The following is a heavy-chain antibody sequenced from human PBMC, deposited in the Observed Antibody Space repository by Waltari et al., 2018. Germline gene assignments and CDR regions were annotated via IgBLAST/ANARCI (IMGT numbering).Heavy chain of an antibody. D-gene: IGHD3-3*01. CDR3: ARGGLFLSNWFDP. J-gene: IGHJ5*02. Sequence: QVQLQQWGAGLLKPSETLSLTCAVYGGSVSGYYWSWIRQPPGKGLGWIGEINHSGSITDIPSLKSRVTISVDTSKNQVTLKLSSVTAADTAVYYCARGGLFLSNWFDPWGQGTLVTVSS. V-gene: IGHV4-34*01. CDR2: INHSGSI. CDR1: GGSVSGYY.